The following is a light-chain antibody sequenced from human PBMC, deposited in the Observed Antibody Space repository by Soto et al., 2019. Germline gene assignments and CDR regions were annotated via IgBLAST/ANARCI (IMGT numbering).Light chain of an antibody. V-gene: IGKV1-39*01. Sequence: DIQMTQSPSTLSSSVGDRVTITCRASQSISSWLAWYQQKPGKAPKLLIYAASSLQSGVPSRFSGSGSGTDFTLTISSLQPEDFATYYCQQSYSTLSITFGQGTRLAIK. CDR2: AAS. J-gene: IGKJ5*01. CDR1: QSISSW. CDR3: QQSYSTLSIT.